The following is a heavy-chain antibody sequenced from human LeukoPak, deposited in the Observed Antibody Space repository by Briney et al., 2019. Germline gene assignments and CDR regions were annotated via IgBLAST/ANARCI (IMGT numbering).Heavy chain of an antibody. D-gene: IGHD3-10*01. J-gene: IGHJ6*02. V-gene: IGHV4-59*01. CDR1: GGSISSYY. Sequence: SETLSLTCTVSGGSISSYYWSWIRQPPGKGLEWIGYIYYSGSTNYNPSLKSRVTISVGTSKNQFSLKLSSVTAADTAVYYCARARMVRGVITNYGMDVWGQGTTVTVSS. CDR3: ARARMVRGVITNYGMDV. CDR2: IYYSGST.